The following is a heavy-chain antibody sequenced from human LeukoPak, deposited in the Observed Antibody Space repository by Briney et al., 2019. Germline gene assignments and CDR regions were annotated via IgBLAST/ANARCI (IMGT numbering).Heavy chain of an antibody. CDR2: IYYSGST. Sequence: PSETLSLTCTVSGGSVTSYYWSWIRQPPGKGLEWIGYIYYSGSTNYNPSLKSRATISVDTSKNQLSLKLTSVTAADTAMYYCARQGFKGVAAPFDYWGQGTLVTVSS. CDR3: ARQGFKGVAAPFDY. D-gene: IGHD6-19*01. CDR1: GGSVTSYY. J-gene: IGHJ4*02. V-gene: IGHV4-59*08.